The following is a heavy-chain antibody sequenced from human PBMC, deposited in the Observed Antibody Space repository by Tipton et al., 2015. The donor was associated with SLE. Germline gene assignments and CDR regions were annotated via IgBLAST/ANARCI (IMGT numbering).Heavy chain of an antibody. D-gene: IGHD1-26*01. CDR1: GDSISTGNYY. J-gene: IGHJ3*02. CDR3: ARGPGSESGEAFDI. Sequence: TLSLTCTVPGDSISTGNYYWSWIRQPAGKGLEWIGRIYPSVTTNYTPSLTSQVPMSIDTSKNQFSLKLSSVAAADTAVYYCARGPGSESGEAFDIWGQGTMVTVSS. V-gene: IGHV4-61*02. CDR2: IYPSVTT.